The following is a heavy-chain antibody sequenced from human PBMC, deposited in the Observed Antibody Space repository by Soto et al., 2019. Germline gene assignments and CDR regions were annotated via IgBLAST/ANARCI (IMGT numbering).Heavy chain of an antibody. Sequence: QVQLVQSGAEVKKPGASVKVSCKASGYTFTSYGISWVRQAPGQGLEWMGWINVHNGNTNYAQKLQGSVTLTTDTSTSTAYLDLRSLRSDDTAVYCCARDTSRGEYDYWGQGTLVTVSS. D-gene: IGHD3-10*01. V-gene: IGHV1-18*01. CDR3: ARDTSRGEYDY. J-gene: IGHJ4*02. CDR1: GYTFTSYG. CDR2: INVHNGNT.